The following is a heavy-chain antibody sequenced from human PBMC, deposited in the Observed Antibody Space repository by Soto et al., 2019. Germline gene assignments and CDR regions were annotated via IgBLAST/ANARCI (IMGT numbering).Heavy chain of an antibody. D-gene: IGHD6-13*01. J-gene: IGHJ4*02. Sequence: PGGSLRLSCAASGFTFSSYGMHWVRQAPGKGLEWVAVISYDGSNKYYADSVKGRFTISRDNSKNTLYLQMNSLRAEDTAVYYCAKRGSSSPIVVYWGQGTLVTVSS. CDR1: GFTFSSYG. V-gene: IGHV3-30*18. CDR3: AKRGSSSPIVVY. CDR2: ISYDGSNK.